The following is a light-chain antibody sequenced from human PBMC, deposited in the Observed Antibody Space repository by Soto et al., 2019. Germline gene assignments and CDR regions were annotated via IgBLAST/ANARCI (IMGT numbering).Light chain of an antibody. CDR3: LQGKHWTQT. J-gene: IGKJ1*01. Sequence: DVVMTQSPLSLPVTLGQPASISCRSSQSLVYSDGHTYLSWFQQRPGQSPRRLFYKVSNRDSGVPDRLSGSGSGTDFTLKISRVEAEDVGVYYCLQGKHWTQTFGQGTKVDIX. V-gene: IGKV2-30*01. CDR2: KVS. CDR1: QSLVYSDGHTY.